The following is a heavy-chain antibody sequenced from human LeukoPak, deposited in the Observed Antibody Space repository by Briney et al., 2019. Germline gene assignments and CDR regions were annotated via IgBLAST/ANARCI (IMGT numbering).Heavy chain of an antibody. D-gene: IGHD3-22*01. CDR1: GGSISSSSYY. CDR3: ARQPKLEKKYYYGSSGYYFDY. V-gene: IGHV4-39*01. Sequence: PSETLSLTCTVSGGSISSSSYYWGWIRQPPGKGLEWIGSIYYSGSTYYNPSLKSRVTISVDTSKNQSSLKLSSVTAADTAVYYCARQPKLEKKYYYGSSGYYFDYWGQGTLVTVSS. CDR2: IYYSGST. J-gene: IGHJ4*02.